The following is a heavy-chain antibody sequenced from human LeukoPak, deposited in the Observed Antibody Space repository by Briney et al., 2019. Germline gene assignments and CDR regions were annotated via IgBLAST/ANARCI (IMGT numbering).Heavy chain of an antibody. D-gene: IGHD3-10*01. CDR1: GGSISSYY. CDR3: ARVYDSGSQAYFYYMDV. CDR2: IYYSGST. V-gene: IGHV4-59*01. Sequence: SETLSLTCTVSGGSISSYYWSWIRQPPGKGPEWIGYIYYSGSTNYNPSLKSRVTISVDTSKNQFSLKVNSVTAADTAVYYCARVYDSGSQAYFYYMDVWGKGTTVTISS. J-gene: IGHJ6*03.